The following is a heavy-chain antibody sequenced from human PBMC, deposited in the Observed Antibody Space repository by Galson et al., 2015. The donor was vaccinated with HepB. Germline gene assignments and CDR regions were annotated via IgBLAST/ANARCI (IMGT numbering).Heavy chain of an antibody. D-gene: IGHD5-18*01. CDR3: AENGPGGYSYGW. CDR2: TSYDGSNK. J-gene: IGHJ4*02. Sequence: SLRLSCAASGFTFSSYGMHWVRQAPGKGLEWVAVTSYDGSNKYYADSVKGRFTISRDNSKNTLYLQMNSLRAEDTAVYYCAENGPGGYSYGWWGQGTLVTVSS. CDR1: GFTFSSYG. V-gene: IGHV3-30*03.